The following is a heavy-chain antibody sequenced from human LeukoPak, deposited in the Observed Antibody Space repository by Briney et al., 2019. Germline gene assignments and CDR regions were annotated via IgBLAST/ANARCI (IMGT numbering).Heavy chain of an antibody. CDR2: IYPRDSDT. CDR1: GYSFTSYW. Sequence: GRSLEISCKGSGYSFTSYWIGWVRQMPGKGLEWLGIIYPRDSDTRYSPSFQGQVSISVDTSINTAYLQWSSVKASDTAMYYCARLLAAPYYINFWGQGTLVTVSS. V-gene: IGHV5-51*03. CDR3: ARLLAAPYYINF. J-gene: IGHJ4*02. D-gene: IGHD6-25*01.